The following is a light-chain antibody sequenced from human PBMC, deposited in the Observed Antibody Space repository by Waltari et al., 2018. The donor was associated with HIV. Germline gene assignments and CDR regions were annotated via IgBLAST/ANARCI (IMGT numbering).Light chain of an antibody. CDR1: ALPNKY. J-gene: IGLJ1*01. Sequence: SYELTQPPSVSVSPGQTARITCSGDALPNKYAYWYQQKPGQAPVLVIYKDSERPSGIPERFSGSSSGTTVTLTISGVQAEDEADYFCQSADSSGTYLYVFGTGTKVTVL. V-gene: IGLV3-25*03. CDR2: KDS. CDR3: QSADSSGTYLYV.